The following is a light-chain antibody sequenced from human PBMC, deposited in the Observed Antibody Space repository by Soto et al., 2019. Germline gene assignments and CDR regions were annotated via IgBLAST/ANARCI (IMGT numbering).Light chain of an antibody. J-gene: IGLJ1*01. CDR1: SSDVGGYNY. CDR3: SSYAGSNNIYV. V-gene: IGLV2-8*01. CDR2: EVS. Sequence: QSALTQPPSASGSPGQSVTISCTGTSSDVGGYNYVSWYQQHPGKAPKLMIYEVSKRPSVVPDRFSGSKSGNTASLTVSGLQAEDEADYYCSSYAGSNNIYVFVTGTQLTVL.